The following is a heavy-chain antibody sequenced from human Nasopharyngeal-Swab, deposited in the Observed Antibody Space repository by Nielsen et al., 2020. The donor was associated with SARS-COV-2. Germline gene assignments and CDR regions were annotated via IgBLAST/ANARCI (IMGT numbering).Heavy chain of an antibody. Sequence: SVKVSCKASGCTFSSYAISWVRQAPGQGLEWMGGIIPNFGTANYAQKFQGRVTITADESTSTAYMELSSLRSEDTAVYYCARVGDGYKSDYYYGMDVWDQGTTVTVAS. J-gene: IGHJ6*02. V-gene: IGHV1-69*13. D-gene: IGHD5-24*01. CDR1: GCTFSSYA. CDR3: ARVGDGYKSDYYYGMDV. CDR2: IIPNFGTA.